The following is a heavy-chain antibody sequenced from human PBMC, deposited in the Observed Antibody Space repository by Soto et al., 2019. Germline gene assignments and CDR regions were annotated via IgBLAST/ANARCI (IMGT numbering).Heavy chain of an antibody. CDR3: ARSGWIAAAGTNPSSLVDY. CDR2: INPNSGGT. Sequence: ASVKVSCKASGYTFTSYGISWVRQAPGQGLEWMGWINPNSGGTNYAQKFQGWVTMTRDTSISTAYMELSRLRSDDTAVYYCARSGWIAAAGTNPSSLVDYWGQGTLVTVSS. J-gene: IGHJ4*02. D-gene: IGHD6-13*01. CDR1: GYTFTSYG. V-gene: IGHV1-2*04.